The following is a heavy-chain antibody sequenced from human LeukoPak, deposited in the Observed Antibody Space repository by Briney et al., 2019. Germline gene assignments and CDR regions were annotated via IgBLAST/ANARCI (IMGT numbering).Heavy chain of an antibody. CDR3: AACSSTSCSEYYYYGMDV. V-gene: IGHV1-18*01. J-gene: IGHJ6*02. CDR2: ISAYNGNT. CDR1: GYTFTSYG. Sequence: ASVKVSCKASGYTFTSYGISWVRQAPGQGLEWMGWISAYNGNTNYARKLQGRVTMTTDTSTSTAYMELRSLRSDDTAVYYCAACSSTSCSEYYYYGMDVWGQGTTVTVSS. D-gene: IGHD2-2*01.